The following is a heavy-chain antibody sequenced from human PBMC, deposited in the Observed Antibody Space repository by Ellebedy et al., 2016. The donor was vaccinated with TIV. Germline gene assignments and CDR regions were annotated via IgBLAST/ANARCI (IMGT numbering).Heavy chain of an antibody. CDR2: IFYSGSA. J-gene: IGHJ6*02. CDR3: ATAFCSSSSCNMNQYYYAMDV. V-gene: IGHV4-31*03. D-gene: IGHD2-2*01. CDR1: GDSLSSAGSY. Sequence: SETLSLXXTVSGDSLSSAGSYWSWLRQLPGKGLEWTAYIFYSGSAYYNPSLKSRLTISVDTSRNQFSVKLSSVTAADTAVYYCATAFCSSSSCNMNQYYYAMDVWGQGTTVTVSS.